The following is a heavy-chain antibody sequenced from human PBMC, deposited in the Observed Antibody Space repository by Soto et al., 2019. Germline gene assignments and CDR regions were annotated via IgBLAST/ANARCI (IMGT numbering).Heavy chain of an antibody. J-gene: IGHJ3*02. CDR2: ISTYTGRT. CDR3: ARRVWESSDAFDI. CDR1: GYNFATYG. V-gene: IGHV1-18*04. Sequence: ASVKVSCKASGYNFATYGITWMRQAPGQGLGCMGWISTYTGRTNYAQRLQGRVTMTTDTSTSTAYMELRSLKSDDTAVYYCARRVWESSDAFDIWGQGTMVTVSS. D-gene: IGHD3-16*01.